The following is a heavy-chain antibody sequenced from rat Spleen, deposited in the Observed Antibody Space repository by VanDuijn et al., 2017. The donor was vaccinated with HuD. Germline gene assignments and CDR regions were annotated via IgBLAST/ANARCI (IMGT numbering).Heavy chain of an antibody. CDR2: IIYDGSGT. CDR1: GLSFSNYD. J-gene: IGHJ3*01. D-gene: IGHD1-4*01. V-gene: IGHV5-29*01. Sequence: EVQLAESGGGLVQPGRSLKLSCAASGLSFSNYDMAWVRQAPTKGLEWVATIIYDGSGTYYRDSVRGRFTMSRDNAKSTLYLQMDSLRSEDTATYYCARPGPGYPFAYWGRGTLVTVSS. CDR3: ARPGPGYPFAY.